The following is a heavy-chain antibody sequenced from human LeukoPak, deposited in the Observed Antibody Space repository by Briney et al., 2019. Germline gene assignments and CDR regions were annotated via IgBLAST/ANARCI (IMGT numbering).Heavy chain of an antibody. D-gene: IGHD5-18*01. CDR3: ARDRLQLWLQGEAFDI. CDR1: GYTFTSYG. J-gene: IGHJ3*02. CDR2: ISAYNGNT. V-gene: IGHV1-18*01. Sequence: GASVKVSCKASGYTFTSYGISWVRQAPGQGLEWMGWISAYNGNTNYAQKLQGRVTMTTDTSTSTAYMELRSLRSDDTAVYYCARDRLQLWLQGEAFDIWGQGTMVTVSS.